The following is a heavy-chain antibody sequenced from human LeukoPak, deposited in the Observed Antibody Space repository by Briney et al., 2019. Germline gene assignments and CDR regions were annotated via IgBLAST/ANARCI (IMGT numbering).Heavy chain of an antibody. V-gene: IGHV3-15*01. Sequence: GGSLRLSCAASGFTFSNAWMSWVRQAPGKGLKWVGRIKSKTDGGTTDYAATVKGRFTISRDDSKDTLYLQMNSLETEDTALYYCTTVPSRSDIWGQGTMVTVSS. J-gene: IGHJ3*02. CDR2: IKSKTDGGTT. D-gene: IGHD6-6*01. CDR1: GFTFSNAW. CDR3: TTVPSRSDI.